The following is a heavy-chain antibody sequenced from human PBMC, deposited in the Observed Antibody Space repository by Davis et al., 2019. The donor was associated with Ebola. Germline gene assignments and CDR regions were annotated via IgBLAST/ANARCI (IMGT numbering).Heavy chain of an antibody. Sequence: ASVKVSCKASGGTFSSYAISWVRQAPGQGLEWMGLIRADGVNTEYARRFQGRVTMTRDTSSSTAYMELSSLRSEDTAVYYCAREYDDWYYFDYWGQGTLVSVS. CDR3: AREYDDWYYFDY. D-gene: IGHD3-3*01. CDR1: GGTFSSYA. CDR2: IRADGVNT. V-gene: IGHV1-18*01. J-gene: IGHJ4*02.